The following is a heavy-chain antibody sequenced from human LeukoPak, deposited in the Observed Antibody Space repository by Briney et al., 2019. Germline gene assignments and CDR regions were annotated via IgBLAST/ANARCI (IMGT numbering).Heavy chain of an antibody. J-gene: IGHJ4*02. D-gene: IGHD3-3*01. CDR3: ARVWCRGGYYLEDYFDY. V-gene: IGHV1-18*01. CDR1: GYTFTSYG. Sequence: ASVKVSCKASGYTFTSYGISWVRQAPGQGLEWMGWISAYNGNTNYAQKLQGRVTMTTDTSTSTAYMELRSLRSDDTAVYYCARVWCRGGYYLEDYFDYWGQGTLVTVSS. CDR2: ISAYNGNT.